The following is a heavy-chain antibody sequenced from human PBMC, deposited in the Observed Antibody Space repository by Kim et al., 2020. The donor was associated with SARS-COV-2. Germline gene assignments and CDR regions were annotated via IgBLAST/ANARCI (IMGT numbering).Heavy chain of an antibody. J-gene: IGHJ4*02. D-gene: IGHD5-12*01. V-gene: IGHV7-4-1*02. Sequence: TYAQGFTGRFVFSLDNSVSTAYLQISSLKAEDTAVYYCARTRWPITIIDYWGQGTLVTVSS. CDR3: ARTRWPITIIDY.